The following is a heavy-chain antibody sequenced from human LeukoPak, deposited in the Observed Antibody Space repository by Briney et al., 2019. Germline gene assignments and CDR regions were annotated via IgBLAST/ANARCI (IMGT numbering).Heavy chain of an antibody. CDR1: GYTFTGYY. V-gene: IGHV1-2*02. Sequence: GASVKVSCMASGYTFTGYYMHWVRQAPGQGLEWIGWINTHSGGTNYAQKFQGRVTMTRDTSISTAYMELSRLRSDDTAVYYCARVGRGYSYGYFDYWGQGTLVTVSS. J-gene: IGHJ4*02. D-gene: IGHD5-18*01. CDR3: ARVGRGYSYGYFDY. CDR2: INTHSGGT.